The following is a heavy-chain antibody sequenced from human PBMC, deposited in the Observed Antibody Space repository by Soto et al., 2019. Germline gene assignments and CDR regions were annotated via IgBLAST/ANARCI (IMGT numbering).Heavy chain of an antibody. J-gene: IGHJ4*02. CDR2: ISYDGSNK. D-gene: IGHD2-15*01. CDR1: GFTFSSYG. V-gene: IGHV3-30*18. CDR3: AKDDCSGGSCHLDY. Sequence: PGGSLRLSCAASGFTFSSYGMHWVRQAPGKGLEWVAVISYDGSNKYYADSVKGRFTISRDNSKNTLYLQMNSLRAEDTAVYYCAKDDCSGGSCHLDYWGQGTLVTVSS.